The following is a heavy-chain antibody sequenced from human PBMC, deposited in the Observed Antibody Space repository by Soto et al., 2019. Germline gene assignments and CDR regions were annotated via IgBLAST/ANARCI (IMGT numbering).Heavy chain of an antibody. D-gene: IGHD3-16*01. CDR3: ARSSGGRGMDV. CDR2: INPSGGST. V-gene: IGHV1-46*01. Sequence: QVQLVQSGAEVKKPGASVKVSCKASGYTFTSYYMHWVRQAPGQGLEWMGIINPSGGSTSYAQQFQGRVTMTRDTSTRTVYMELSSVRSEDTAVYYCARSSGGRGMDVWGQGTTVTVSS. J-gene: IGHJ6*02. CDR1: GYTFTSYY.